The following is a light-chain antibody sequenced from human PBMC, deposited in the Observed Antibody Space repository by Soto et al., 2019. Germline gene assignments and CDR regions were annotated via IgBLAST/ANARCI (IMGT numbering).Light chain of an antibody. V-gene: IGKV3-20*01. J-gene: IGKJ2*01. Sequence: IVLTQSPGTLSWSPGERATLSCRASQNIRTNYLAWYQQQPGQAPRLLIYDASSRATGIPDRFSGSGSGTDFTLTISRLEPEDFAVYYCQQYDSDRGTFAQGTKVDIK. CDR2: DAS. CDR1: QNIRTNY. CDR3: QQYDSDRGT.